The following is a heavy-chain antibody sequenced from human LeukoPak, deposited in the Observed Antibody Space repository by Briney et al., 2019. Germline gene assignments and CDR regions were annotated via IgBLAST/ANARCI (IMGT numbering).Heavy chain of an antibody. V-gene: IGHV1-69*04. CDR2: IIPILGIA. J-gene: IGHJ4*02. CDR3: AREGAAAGGVYFDY. D-gene: IGHD6-13*01. CDR1: GYTFTSYA. Sequence: GASVKVSCKASGYTFTSYAMNWVRQAPGQGLEWMGRIIPILGIANYAQKFQGRVTITADKSTSTAYMELSSLRSEDTAVYYCAREGAAAGGVYFDYWGQGTLVTVSS.